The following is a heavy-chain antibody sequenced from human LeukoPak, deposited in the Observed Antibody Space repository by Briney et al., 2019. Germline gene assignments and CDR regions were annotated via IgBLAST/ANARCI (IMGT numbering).Heavy chain of an antibody. CDR3: ARDYCSGTSCNTFDI. J-gene: IGHJ3*02. D-gene: IGHD2-2*01. Sequence: SETLSLTCTVSGGSVSSGSYYWSWIRQPPGKGLEWIGYIYYSGSTNYNPSLKSRVTISVDTSKNQFSLKLSSVTAADTAVYYCARDYCSGTSCNTFDIWGQGAMVTVSS. V-gene: IGHV4-61*01. CDR1: GGSVSSGSYY. CDR2: IYYSGST.